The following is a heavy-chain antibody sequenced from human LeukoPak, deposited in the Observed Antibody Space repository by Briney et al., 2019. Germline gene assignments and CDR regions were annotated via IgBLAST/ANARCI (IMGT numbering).Heavy chain of an antibody. CDR3: AKDTDCSGGSFYFS. CDR1: GFTFSSYA. V-gene: IGHV3-23*01. CDR2: ISGSGGST. Sequence: GGSLRLSCAASGFTFSSYAMSWVRQAPGKGLEWVSAISGSGGSTYYADSVKGRFTISRDNSKNTLYLQMNRLRAEDTAVYYCAKDTDCSGGSFYFSWGQGTLVTVSS. D-gene: IGHD2-15*01. J-gene: IGHJ4*02.